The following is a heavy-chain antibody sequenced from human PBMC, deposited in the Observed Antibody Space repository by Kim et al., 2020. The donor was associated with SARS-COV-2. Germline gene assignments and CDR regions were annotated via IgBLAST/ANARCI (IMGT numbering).Heavy chain of an antibody. CDR3: ASSRGIQLTHANWFDP. D-gene: IGHD5-18*01. V-gene: IGHV4-34*01. CDR2: INHSGST. J-gene: IGHJ5*02. CDR1: GGSFSGYY. Sequence: SETLSLTCAVYGGSFSGYYWSWIRQPPGKGLEWIGEINHSGSTNYNPSLKSRVTISVDTSKNQFSLKLSSVTAADTAVYYCASSRGIQLTHANWFDPWGQGTLVTVSS.